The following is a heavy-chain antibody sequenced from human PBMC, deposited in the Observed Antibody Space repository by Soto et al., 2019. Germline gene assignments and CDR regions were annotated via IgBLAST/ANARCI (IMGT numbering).Heavy chain of an antibody. D-gene: IGHD6-6*01. Sequence: QITLKESGQTLVKPTQILTLTCTFSGFSLTTRGVGVGWIRQPPGEALEWLALIYWDDDERYSPSLRSRLTITKDSSKNQVVLTMTNMGPVDTGTYYCAHSYSSSPDDGFDVWGQATRVTVSS. CDR1: GFSLTTRGVG. J-gene: IGHJ3*01. CDR3: AHSYSSSPDDGFDV. CDR2: IYWDDDE. V-gene: IGHV2-5*02.